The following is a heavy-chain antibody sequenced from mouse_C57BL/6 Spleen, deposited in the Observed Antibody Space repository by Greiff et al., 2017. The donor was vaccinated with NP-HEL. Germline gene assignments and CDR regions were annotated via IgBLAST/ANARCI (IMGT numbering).Heavy chain of an antibody. D-gene: IGHD3-2*02. CDR1: GYAFSSSW. Sequence: QVQLQQSGPELVKPGASVKISCKASGYAFSSSWMNWVKQRPGKGLEWIGRIYPGDGDTNYNGKFKGKATLTADKSSSTAYMQLSSLTSEDSAVYFCARLGQLRPFYAMDYWGQGTSVTVSS. CDR3: ARLGQLRPFYAMDY. V-gene: IGHV1-82*01. CDR2: IYPGDGDT. J-gene: IGHJ4*01.